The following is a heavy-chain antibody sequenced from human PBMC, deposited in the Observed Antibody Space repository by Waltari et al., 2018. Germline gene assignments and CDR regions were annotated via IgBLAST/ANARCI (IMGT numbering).Heavy chain of an antibody. CDR1: GCTFSRYW. J-gene: IGHJ3*02. CDR3: ARDIGLGYNWIWEHAFDI. CDR2: IKQDGSEK. D-gene: IGHD1-20*01. V-gene: IGHV3-7*01. Sequence: EVQLVESGGGMVQPGGSLRVSWAASGCTFSRYWMSWVRKAQGKGLDWVANIKQDGSEKYYVDSVKCRFTISRDNAKNSLYLQMNSLRAEDTAVYYCARDIGLGYNWIWEHAFDIWGQGTMVTVSS.